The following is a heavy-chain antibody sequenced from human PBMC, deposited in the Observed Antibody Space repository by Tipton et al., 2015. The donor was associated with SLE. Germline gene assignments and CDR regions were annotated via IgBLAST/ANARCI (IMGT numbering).Heavy chain of an antibody. Sequence: QLVQSGAEVKKSGSSVKVSCKASGGTFSSYAVSWVRQAPGQGLEWMGGIIPIFGTPNYAQKFQGRVTITTDKSTSTAYMELSSLRSEDTAVYYCARNKLGATTYYYYGMDVWGQGTTVTVSS. CDR3: ARNKLGATTYYYYGMDV. CDR2: IIPIFGTP. D-gene: IGHD1-26*01. CDR1: GGTFSSYA. J-gene: IGHJ6*02. V-gene: IGHV1-69*06.